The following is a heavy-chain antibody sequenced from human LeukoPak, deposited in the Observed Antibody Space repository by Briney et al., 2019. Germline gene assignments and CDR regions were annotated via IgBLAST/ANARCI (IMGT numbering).Heavy chain of an antibody. CDR1: GGSLSNHY. Sequence: PSETLSLTCTVSGGSLSNHYWNWIRHPAGTGLEYIGRIFHTGSTNYNPSLKSRVTMSVDTSNNQSSLNLTSVTAADTAVYYCARGPLGGESFDIWGQGTMVTVSS. CDR2: IFHTGST. D-gene: IGHD3-16*01. V-gene: IGHV4-4*07. J-gene: IGHJ3*02. CDR3: ARGPLGGESFDI.